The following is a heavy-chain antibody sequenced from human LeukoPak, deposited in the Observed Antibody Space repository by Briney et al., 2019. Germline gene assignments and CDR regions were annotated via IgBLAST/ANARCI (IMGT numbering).Heavy chain of an antibody. J-gene: IGHJ4*02. Sequence: GGSLRLSCAASGFTFSSYSMNWVRQAPGKGLEWVSYISSSGSTIYYADSVKGRFTISRDNAKNSLYLQMNSLRAEDTAVYYCARGGSSGLEFDYWGQGTLVTVSS. CDR3: ARGGSSGLEFDY. CDR1: GFTFSSYS. V-gene: IGHV3-48*04. CDR2: ISSSGSTI. D-gene: IGHD6-19*01.